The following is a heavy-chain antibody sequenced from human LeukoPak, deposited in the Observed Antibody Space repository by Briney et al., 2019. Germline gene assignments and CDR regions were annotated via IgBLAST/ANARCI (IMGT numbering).Heavy chain of an antibody. CDR2: VHSSGST. J-gene: IGHJ4*02. V-gene: IGHV4-59*01. D-gene: IGHD3-9*01. Sequence: SETLSLTCTVSGGSISTYYWSWIRQPPGKGLEWIGYVHSSGSTKYNPSLKSRLIISVDMSKNQFSLKLRSVSVADTAVYYCARLAPGNYDILTGDPKVVFDYWGQGALVTVSS. CDR1: GGSISTYY. CDR3: ARLAPGNYDILTGDPKVVFDY.